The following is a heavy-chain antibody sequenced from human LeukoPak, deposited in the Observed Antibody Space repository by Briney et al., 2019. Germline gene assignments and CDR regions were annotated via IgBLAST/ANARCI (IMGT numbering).Heavy chain of an antibody. Sequence: PGGSLRLSCAASGFTFDDYAMHWVRQPPGKGLEWVSSISWNSANIDYADSVKGRFTISRDNAKNSLYLQMNSLRVDDTALYFCAKDPSFNGSPASFGYWGRGTLVTVSS. CDR3: AKDPSFNGSPASFGY. J-gene: IGHJ4*01. V-gene: IGHV3-9*01. CDR1: GFTFDDYA. CDR2: ISWNSANI. D-gene: IGHD3-16*01.